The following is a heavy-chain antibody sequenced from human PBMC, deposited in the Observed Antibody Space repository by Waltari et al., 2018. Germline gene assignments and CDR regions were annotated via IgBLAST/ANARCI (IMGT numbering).Heavy chain of an antibody. CDR2: ISSSSSII. Sequence: EVQLVESGGILVQPGGSLRLSCAASGFTFSRDSMNWVRQAPGKGLEWVSYISSSSSIIYYADSVKGRFTISRDNAKNSLNLQMNSLRAEDTAVYYCARDPSRGSDFDYWGQGTLVTVSS. CDR1: GFTFSRDS. D-gene: IGHD3-10*01. CDR3: ARDPSRGSDFDY. J-gene: IGHJ4*02. V-gene: IGHV3-48*01.